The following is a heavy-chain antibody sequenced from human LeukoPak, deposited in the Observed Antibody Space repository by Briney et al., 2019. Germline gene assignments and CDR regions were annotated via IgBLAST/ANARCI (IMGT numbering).Heavy chain of an antibody. V-gene: IGHV4-34*01. CDR1: GGSFSGYY. CDR2: INHSGST. Sequence: SETLSLTCAVYGGSFSGYYWSWIRQPPGKGLEWIGEINHSGSTNYNPSLKSRVTISVDTSKNQFSLKLSSVTAADTAVYYCARGGIQLWHFWGQGTLVTVSS. D-gene: IGHD5-18*01. J-gene: IGHJ4*02. CDR3: ARGGIQLWHF.